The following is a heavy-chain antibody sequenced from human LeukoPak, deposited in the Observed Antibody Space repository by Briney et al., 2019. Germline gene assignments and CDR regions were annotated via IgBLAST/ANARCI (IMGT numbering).Heavy chain of an antibody. CDR1: GGSFSGYY. J-gene: IGHJ4*02. D-gene: IGHD2-8*01. CDR2: INHSGST. CDR3: ARGDLGYCTNDVCFIVQFGRLFDY. Sequence: SETLSLTCAVYGGSFSGYYWSWIRQPPGKGLEWIGEINHSGSTNYNPSLKSRVTISVDTSKNQFSLKLSSVTAADTAVYYCARGDLGYCTNDVCFIVQFGRLFDYWGQGTLVTVSS. V-gene: IGHV4-34*01.